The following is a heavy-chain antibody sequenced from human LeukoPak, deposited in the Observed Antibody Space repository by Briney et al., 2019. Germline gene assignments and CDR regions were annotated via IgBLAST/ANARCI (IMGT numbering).Heavy chain of an antibody. Sequence: ASVMVSCKASGYTFTSYDINWVRQATGQGLEWMGWMNPNSGNTGYAQKFQGRVTMTRNTSISTAYMELSSLRSEDTAVYYCARGSITGTTNDYWGQGTLVTVSS. J-gene: IGHJ4*02. CDR3: ARGSITGTTNDY. D-gene: IGHD1-20*01. CDR1: GYTFTSYD. CDR2: MNPNSGNT. V-gene: IGHV1-8*01.